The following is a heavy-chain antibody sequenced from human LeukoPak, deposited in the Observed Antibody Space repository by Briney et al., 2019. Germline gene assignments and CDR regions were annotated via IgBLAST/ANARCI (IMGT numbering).Heavy chain of an antibody. Sequence: SETLSLTCTVSGGSISSSSYYWGWIRQPPGKGLEWIGSIYYSGSTYYNPSLKSRVTISVDTSKNQFSLKLSSVTAADTAVYYCARVPRPGIAAAGTLIYWGQGTLVTVSS. D-gene: IGHD6-13*01. V-gene: IGHV4-39*07. CDR3: ARVPRPGIAAAGTLIY. CDR2: IYYSGST. CDR1: GGSISSSSYY. J-gene: IGHJ4*02.